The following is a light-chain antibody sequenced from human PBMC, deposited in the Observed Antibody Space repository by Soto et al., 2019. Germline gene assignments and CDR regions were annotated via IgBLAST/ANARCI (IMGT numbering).Light chain of an antibody. CDR3: QQYGSSPVT. J-gene: IGKJ1*01. CDR1: QSVSSSY. V-gene: IGKV3-20*01. CDR2: GAS. Sequence: EIVLTQSPGTLSLSPGERATLSCRASQSVSSSYLAWYQQKPGQAPGLLIYGASSRATAIPDRFSGSGSGTDFTLTISRLEPEDFAVYYCQQYGSSPVTFGQGTKVDIK.